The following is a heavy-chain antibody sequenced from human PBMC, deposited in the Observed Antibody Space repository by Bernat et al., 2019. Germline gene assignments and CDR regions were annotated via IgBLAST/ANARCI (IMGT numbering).Heavy chain of an antibody. CDR3: AKEEAAGTDHYYYYGMDV. CDR1: GFTFDDYA. CDR2: ISWNSGSI. J-gene: IGHJ6*02. D-gene: IGHD6-13*01. V-gene: IGHV3-9*01. Sequence: EVQLVESGGGLVQPGRSLRLSCAASGFTFDDYAMHWVRQAPGKGLEWVSGISWNSGSIGYADSVKGRFTISRDNAKNSLYLQMNSLRAEDTALYYCAKEEAAGTDHYYYYGMDVWGQGTTVTVSS.